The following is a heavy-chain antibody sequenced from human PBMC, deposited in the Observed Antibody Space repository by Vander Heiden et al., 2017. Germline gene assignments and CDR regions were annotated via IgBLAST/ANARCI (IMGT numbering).Heavy chain of an antibody. CDR2: ISWNSGSI. D-gene: IGHD4-17*01. CDR3: AKDIGTGYGDYVGLDY. Sequence: EVQLVESGGGLVQPGRSLRLSCAASGFTFDDYAMHWVRQAPGKGLEWVSGISWNSGSIGYADSVKGRFTISRDNAKNSLYLQMNSLRAEDTALYYCAKDIGTGYGDYVGLDYWGQGTLVTVSS. CDR1: GFTFDDYA. J-gene: IGHJ4*02. V-gene: IGHV3-9*01.